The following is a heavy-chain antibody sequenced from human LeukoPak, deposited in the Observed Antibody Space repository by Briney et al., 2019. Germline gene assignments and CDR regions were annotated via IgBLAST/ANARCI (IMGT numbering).Heavy chain of an antibody. V-gene: IGHV1-2*02. CDR2: INPNSGGT. CDR3: ARDYGDNDFDY. CDR1: GYTFTGYY. D-gene: IGHD4-17*01. Sequence: ASVKVSCKASGYTFTGYYMHWVRQAPGQGLEWMGWINPNSGGTSYAQKFQGRVTMTRDTSISTAYMELSRLRSDDTAVYYCARDYGDNDFDYWGQGTLVTVSS. J-gene: IGHJ4*02.